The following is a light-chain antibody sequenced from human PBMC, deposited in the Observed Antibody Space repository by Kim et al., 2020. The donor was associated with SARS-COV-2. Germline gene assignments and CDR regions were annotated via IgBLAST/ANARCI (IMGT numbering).Light chain of an antibody. Sequence: QAGLTQPPSVSKGLRQTATLTCTGNNNNVGNQGAAWLQQHQGHPPKLLSYRNDNRPSGISERFSASRSGNTASLTVTGLQPADEADYYCSAWDSSLSAWVFGGGTQLTVL. CDR1: NNNVGNQG. CDR3: SAWDSSLSAWV. V-gene: IGLV10-54*04. CDR2: RND. J-gene: IGLJ3*02.